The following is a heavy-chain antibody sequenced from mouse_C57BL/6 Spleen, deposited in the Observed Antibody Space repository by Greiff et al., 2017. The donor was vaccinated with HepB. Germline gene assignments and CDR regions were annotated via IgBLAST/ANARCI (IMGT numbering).Heavy chain of an antibody. D-gene: IGHD1-1*01. J-gene: IGHJ2*01. CDR2: IYPGDGDT. CDR3: ARSYYGSSLFDY. Sequence: VMLVESGAELVKPGASVKISCKASGYAFSSYWMNWVKQRPGKGLEWIGQIYPGDGDTNYNGKFKGKATLTADKSSSTAYMQLSSLTSEDSAVYFCARSYYGSSLFDYWGQGTTLTVSS. V-gene: IGHV1-80*01. CDR1: GYAFSSYW.